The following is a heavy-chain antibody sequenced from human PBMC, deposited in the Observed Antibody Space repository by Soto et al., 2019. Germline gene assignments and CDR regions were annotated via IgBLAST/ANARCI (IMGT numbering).Heavy chain of an antibody. CDR2: ISYDGSNK. V-gene: IGHV3-30-3*01. J-gene: IGHJ4*02. D-gene: IGHD2-2*03. CDR1: GFTFSSYA. CDR3: ARGGVDIVVVPAASGY. Sequence: VGSLRLSCAVSGFTFSSYAMHWVRQAPGKGLEWVAVISYDGSNKYYADSVKGRFTISRDNSKNTLYLQMNSLRAEDTAVYYCARGGVDIVVVPAASGYWGQGTLVTVSS.